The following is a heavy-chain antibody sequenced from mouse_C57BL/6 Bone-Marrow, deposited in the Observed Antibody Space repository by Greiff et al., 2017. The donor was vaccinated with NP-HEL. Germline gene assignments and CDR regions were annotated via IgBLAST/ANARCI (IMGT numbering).Heavy chain of an antibody. D-gene: IGHD3-2*02. Sequence: VQLQQSGAELVRPGASVKMSCKASGYTFTSYTMHWVKQRPGQGLEWIGYINPSSGYPKHNQKFKDKATLTADKSSSTAFMHLSSLTSEDAAVYYCARQLRLRDWCAYWGQGTLVTVSA. J-gene: IGHJ3*01. V-gene: IGHV1-4*01. CDR3: ARQLRLRDWCAY. CDR2: INPSSGYP. CDR1: GYTFTSYT.